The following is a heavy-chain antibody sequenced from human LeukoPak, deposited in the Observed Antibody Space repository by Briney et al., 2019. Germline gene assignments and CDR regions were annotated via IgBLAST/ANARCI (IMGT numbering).Heavy chain of an antibody. J-gene: IGHJ6*03. CDR1: GYTFSSYA. D-gene: IGHD5-18*01. CDR3: ASGRYSYGRQGYYYYYYMDV. Sequence: ASVKVSCKASGYTFSSYAISWVRQAPGQGLEWMGGIIPIFGTANYAQKFQGRVTITTDTSTSTAYMELSSLRSDDTAVYYCASGRYSYGRQGYYYYYYMDVWGKGTTVTVSS. CDR2: IIPIFGTA. V-gene: IGHV1-69*05.